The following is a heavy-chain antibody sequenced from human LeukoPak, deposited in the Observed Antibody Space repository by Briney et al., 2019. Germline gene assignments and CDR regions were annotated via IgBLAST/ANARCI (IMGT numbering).Heavy chain of an antibody. Sequence: GGSLRLSCEASGFTFSIHVMYCVRQAPGKGVEWVAVIWYDGSKKYYADSVKGRSTISRDNPNNTLYLQVNSLRAEDTAVYYCARSGRGYYDSLDHWGQGDLVTVSS. CDR2: IWYDGSKK. J-gene: IGHJ4*02. CDR3: ARSGRGYYDSLDH. V-gene: IGHV3-33*07. CDR1: GFTFSIHV. D-gene: IGHD3-22*01.